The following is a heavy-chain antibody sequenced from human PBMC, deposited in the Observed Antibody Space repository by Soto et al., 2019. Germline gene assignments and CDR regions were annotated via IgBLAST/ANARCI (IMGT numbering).Heavy chain of an antibody. Sequence: PGGSLRLSCAASGFTFSSYGMHWVRQAPGKGLEWVAVIWYDGSNKYYADYVKGRFTISRDNSKNTLYLQMNSLRAEDRAVYYCARDFPSQVERFLEWLSLDYGGQGTLVTVSS. CDR1: GFTFSSYG. D-gene: IGHD3-3*01. V-gene: IGHV3-33*01. J-gene: IGHJ4*02. CDR2: IWYDGSNK. CDR3: ARDFPSQVERFLEWLSLDY.